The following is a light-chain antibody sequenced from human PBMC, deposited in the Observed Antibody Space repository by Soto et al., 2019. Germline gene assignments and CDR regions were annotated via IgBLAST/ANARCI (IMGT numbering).Light chain of an antibody. V-gene: IGKV1-9*01. J-gene: IGKJ1*01. CDR1: QGISSY. CDR2: AAS. Sequence: IQLTQSPSSLSASVGDRVTITCRASQGISSYLGWYQQKPGKAPSLLIYAASTLQSGVPSRFSGSGSGTDFTLTISCLQSEDFATYYCQQYYSYPWTFGQGTKVDI. CDR3: QQYYSYPWT.